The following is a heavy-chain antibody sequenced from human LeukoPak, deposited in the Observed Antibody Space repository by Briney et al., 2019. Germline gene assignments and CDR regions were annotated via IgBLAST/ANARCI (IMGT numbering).Heavy chain of an antibody. J-gene: IGHJ4*02. CDR3: ARGSYSSGWFGGEYFDY. D-gene: IGHD6-19*01. Sequence: SETLSLTCTVSGGSLSSHYWSWIRQPPGQGLEWIGYIYYSGSTNYHPSLKSRVTISVDTSKNQFSLKLSSVTAADTAVYYCARGSYSSGWFGGEYFDYWGQGTLVTVSS. V-gene: IGHV4-59*11. CDR1: GGSLSSHY. CDR2: IYYSGST.